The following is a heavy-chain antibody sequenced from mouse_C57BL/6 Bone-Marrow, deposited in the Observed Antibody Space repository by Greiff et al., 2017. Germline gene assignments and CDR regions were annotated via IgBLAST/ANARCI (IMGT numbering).Heavy chain of an antibody. CDR1: GFTFSSYT. V-gene: IGHV5-9*01. CDR2: ISGGGGNT. CDR3: ARHGWLLPWFAY. J-gene: IGHJ3*01. Sequence: DVKLVESGGGLVKPGGSLKLSCAASGFTFSSYTMSWVRQTPEKRLEWVATISGGGGNTYYPDSVKGRFTISRDNAKNTLYLQMSSLRSEDTALYYCARHGWLLPWFAYWGQGTLVTVSA. D-gene: IGHD2-3*01.